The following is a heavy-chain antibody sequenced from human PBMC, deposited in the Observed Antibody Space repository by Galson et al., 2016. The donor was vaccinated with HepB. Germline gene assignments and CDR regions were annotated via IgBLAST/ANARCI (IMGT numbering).Heavy chain of an antibody. CDR2: TYYRSKWHF. D-gene: IGHD7-27*01. V-gene: IGHV6-1*01. Sequence: CAISGDSVSSNSAGWYWIRQSPSRGPEWLGRTYYRSKWHFDYAESVESRISINPDTAKNQFSLQLNSVTPEDTAIYYCARSYLLGRGFGSWGQGTLVTVSS. J-gene: IGHJ4*02. CDR1: GDSVSSNSAG. CDR3: ARSYLLGRGFGS.